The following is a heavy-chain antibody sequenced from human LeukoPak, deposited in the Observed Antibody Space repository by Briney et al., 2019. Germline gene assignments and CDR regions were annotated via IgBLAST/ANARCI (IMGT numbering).Heavy chain of an antibody. Sequence: GGFHPEDRESIYAQKFQGRVTMTEDTSTDTAYMELSSLRSEDTAVYYCATLDFPGYYFDYWGQGTLVTVSS. CDR2: FHPEDRES. CDR3: ATLDFPGYYFDY. D-gene: IGHD3/OR15-3a*01. J-gene: IGHJ4*02. V-gene: IGHV1-24*01.